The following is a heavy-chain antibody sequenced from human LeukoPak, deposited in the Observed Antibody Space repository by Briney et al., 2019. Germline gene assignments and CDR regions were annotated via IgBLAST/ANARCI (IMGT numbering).Heavy chain of an antibody. J-gene: IGHJ4*02. CDR1: GASISPYY. V-gene: IGHV4-4*07. CDR3: ARCIAAAGFYCRN. CDR2: VSHTGST. Sequence: PSETLSLTCFVSGASISPYYWSWIRQPAGKGLEWIGRVSHTGSTTYNPSLMSRVTISVDNSNSQFSLRLTSVTAADSAVYYCARCIAAAGFYCRNWGQGTLVNVSP. D-gene: IGHD6-13*01.